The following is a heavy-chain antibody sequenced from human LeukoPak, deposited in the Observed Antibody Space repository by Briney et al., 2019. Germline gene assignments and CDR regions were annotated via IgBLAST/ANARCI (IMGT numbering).Heavy chain of an antibody. CDR3: ARLPTMVRGVIITHWFDP. V-gene: IGHV5-51*01. D-gene: IGHD3-10*01. CDR1: GYTFSNHW. J-gene: IGHJ5*02. CDR2: IYPGDSDT. Sequence: GESLKISCKGSGYTFSNHWIGWVRQMPGKGLEWMGIIYPGDSDTRYSPSFQGQVTISADKSISTAYLQWSGLKASDTAMYYCARLPTMVRGVIITHWFDPWGQGTLVTVSS.